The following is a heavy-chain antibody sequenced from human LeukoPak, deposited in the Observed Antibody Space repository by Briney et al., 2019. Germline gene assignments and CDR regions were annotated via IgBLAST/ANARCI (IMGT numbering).Heavy chain of an antibody. Sequence: NPSETLSLTCNVSAASISGYYWSWMRQPAGKGLEWIGRIYTSGSTDYSPSLKSRVTLSVDTSKKQFSLKLSSVTAADTAVYFCAREIRMVLGVYYYYGMDVWGQGSTVTVSS. CDR3: AREIRMVLGVYYYYGMDV. V-gene: IGHV4-4*07. J-gene: IGHJ6*02. D-gene: IGHD3-10*01. CDR2: IYTSGST. CDR1: AASISGYY.